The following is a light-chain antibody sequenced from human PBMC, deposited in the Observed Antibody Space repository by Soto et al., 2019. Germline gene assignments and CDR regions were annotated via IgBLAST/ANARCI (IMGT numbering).Light chain of an antibody. Sequence: EIMMTQSPGTLSVSPGEGATLSCTASQSVNLNLAWYQQKPGQAPRLLMYSASLRATGIPARFSGSGSGTQFTLTISSLQSEDFGIYYCQHNNNWPPEGTFGPGTKVDIK. CDR2: SAS. CDR3: QHNNNWPPEGT. V-gene: IGKV3-15*01. J-gene: IGKJ3*01. CDR1: QSVNLN.